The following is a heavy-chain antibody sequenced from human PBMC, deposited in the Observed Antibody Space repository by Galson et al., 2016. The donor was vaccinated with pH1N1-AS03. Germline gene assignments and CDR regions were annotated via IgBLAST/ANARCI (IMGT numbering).Heavy chain of an antibody. CDR1: GFSLSTGGVH. Sequence: PALVKPTQTLTLTCTFSGFSLSTGGVHVAWIRQPPGKALEWLALIFWDGETRYRPSLRSRLTITKDTSKNQVVLTMTNMDPVDTATYSCARNTHVNEGLDFWGQGTLVTVSS. V-gene: IGHV2-5*02. D-gene: IGHD2-8*01. CDR3: ARNTHVNEGLDF. J-gene: IGHJ4*02. CDR2: IFWDGET.